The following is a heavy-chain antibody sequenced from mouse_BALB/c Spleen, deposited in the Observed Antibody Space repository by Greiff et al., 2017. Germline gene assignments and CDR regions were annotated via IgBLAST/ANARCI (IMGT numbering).Heavy chain of an antibody. CDR2: IDPENGDT. CDR1: GFNIKDYY. CDR3: NAPDSSGPWFAY. Sequence: VQLQQSGAELVRSGASVKLSCTASGFNIKDYYMHWVKQRPEQGLEWIGWIDPENGDTEYAPKFQDKATMTADTSSNTAYLQLSSLTSEDTAVYYGNAPDSSGPWFAYWGQGTLVTVSA. D-gene: IGHD3-2*01. J-gene: IGHJ3*01. V-gene: IGHV14-4*02.